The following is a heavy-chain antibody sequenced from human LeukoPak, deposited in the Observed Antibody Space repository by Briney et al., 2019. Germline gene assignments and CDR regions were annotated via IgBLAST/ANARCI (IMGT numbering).Heavy chain of an antibody. Sequence: SVKVSCKSSGDTFTKYAISWVRLAPGQGLEWMGTIVPIFTMTNYAEKFQGRATITTDESTSTAYMELSSLRSDDTAVYYCARNGWHLLDAFDIWGQGTMVTVSS. CDR1: GDTFTKYA. CDR2: IVPIFTMT. V-gene: IGHV1-69*05. D-gene: IGHD6-19*01. J-gene: IGHJ3*02. CDR3: ARNGWHLLDAFDI.